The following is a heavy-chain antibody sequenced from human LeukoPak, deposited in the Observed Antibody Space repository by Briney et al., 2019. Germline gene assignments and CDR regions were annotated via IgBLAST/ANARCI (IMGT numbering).Heavy chain of an antibody. CDR1: GFTFDDYA. D-gene: IGHD3-10*01. CDR3: AKSLMVRGVIIN. J-gene: IGHJ4*02. CDR2: ISWNSGSI. V-gene: IGHV3-9*01. Sequence: GGSLRLSCAASGFTFDDYAMHWVRQAPGKGLECVSGISWNSGSIGYADSVKGRFTISRDNAKNSLYLQMNSLRAEDTALYYCAKSLMVRGVIINWGQGTLVTVSS.